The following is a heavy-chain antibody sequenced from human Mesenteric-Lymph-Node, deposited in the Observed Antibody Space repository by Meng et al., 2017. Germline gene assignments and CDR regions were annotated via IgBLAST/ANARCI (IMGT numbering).Heavy chain of an antibody. CDR2: IYHSGST. J-gene: IGHJ4*02. CDR1: GGASRSSNW. D-gene: IGHD2-2*01. CDR3: ASGRKYCSSTSCYGQFDY. Sequence: QVEPRVLGLGLVKPSGTLSLTRAVSGGASRSSNWGSWVRQPPGKGLEWIGEIYHSGSTNYNPSLKSRVTISVDKSKNQFSLKLSSVTAADTAVYYCASGRKYCSSTSCYGQFDYWGQGTLVTVSS. V-gene: IGHV4-4*02.